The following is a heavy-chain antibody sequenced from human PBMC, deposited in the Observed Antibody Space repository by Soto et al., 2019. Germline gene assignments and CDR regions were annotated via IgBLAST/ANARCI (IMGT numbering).Heavy chain of an antibody. Sequence: PGGSLRLSCAASGFTFGGYAMHWVRQSPGKGLEWVGRIKTTSDGGTTEYGAPVKGRFTISRDDSEKTVYLQMNSLEIDDTAVYYCTRVQAYYYYGMDVWGQGTTVTVSS. V-gene: IGHV3-15*01. D-gene: IGHD1-1*01. J-gene: IGHJ6*02. CDR1: GFTFGGYA. CDR2: IKTTSDGGTT. CDR3: TRVQAYYYYGMDV.